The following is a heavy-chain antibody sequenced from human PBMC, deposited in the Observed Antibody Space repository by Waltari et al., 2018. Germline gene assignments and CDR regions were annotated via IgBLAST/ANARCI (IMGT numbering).Heavy chain of an antibody. Sequence: QVQLVESGGGVVQPGRSLRLSCAASGFTFSSYGMHWVRQAPGKGLEWVAVIWYDGSNKYYADSVKGRFTISRDNSKNTLYLQMNSLRAEDTAVYYCAKDSYGSGSYQDYWGQGTLVIVSS. CDR3: AKDSYGSGSYQDY. J-gene: IGHJ4*02. CDR2: IWYDGSNK. D-gene: IGHD3-10*01. V-gene: IGHV3-33*06. CDR1: GFTFSSYG.